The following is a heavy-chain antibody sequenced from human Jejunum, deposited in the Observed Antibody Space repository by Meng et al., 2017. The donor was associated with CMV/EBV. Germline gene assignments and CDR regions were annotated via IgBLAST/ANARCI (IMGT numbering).Heavy chain of an antibody. D-gene: IGHD4-11*01. CDR1: GFNFTNYA. V-gene: IGHV3-23*01. J-gene: IGHJ4*02. CDR2: ISGGGIST. CDR3: AKAPDYRSSKTFDY. Sequence: ASGFNFTNYAMSWVRQAPGKGLEWVSTISGGGISTYYADSVKGRFTISRDNSKSTLYLQMNSLRVDDTAVYYCAKAPDYRSSKTFDYWGQGTLVTVSS.